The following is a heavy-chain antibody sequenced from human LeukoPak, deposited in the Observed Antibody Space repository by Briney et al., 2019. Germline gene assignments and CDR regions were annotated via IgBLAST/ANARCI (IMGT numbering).Heavy chain of an antibody. CDR1: GGSVSSSKW. Sequence: PSETLSLTCVVSGGSVSSSKWWSWVRQPPGKGLEWIGQVYHDGGTKYNPSLKSRVTISVDTSKNQFSLKLNSVTAADTAVYYCARHYGPWGQGTLVTVSS. CDR3: ARHYGP. V-gene: IGHV4-4*02. J-gene: IGHJ5*02. CDR2: VYHDGGT. D-gene: IGHD3-16*01.